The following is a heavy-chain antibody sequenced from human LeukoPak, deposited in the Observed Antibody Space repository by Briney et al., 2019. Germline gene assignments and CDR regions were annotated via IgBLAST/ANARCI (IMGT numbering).Heavy chain of an antibody. D-gene: IGHD3-10*01. V-gene: IGHV3-7*03. CDR2: INSDGSEG. J-gene: IGHJ4*02. CDR3: AKDQNYFGSGSPVY. Sequence: GGSLRLSCAVSGFTFSGFWMSWSRQAPGKGLEWVASINSDGSEGYYADVVKGRFTISRDNSENTLYLQMNSLRAEDTAVYYCAKDQNYFGSGSPVYWGQGTLVTVSS. CDR1: GFTFSGFW.